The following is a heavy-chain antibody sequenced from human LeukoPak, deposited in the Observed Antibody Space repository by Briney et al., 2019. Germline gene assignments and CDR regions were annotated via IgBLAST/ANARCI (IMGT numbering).Heavy chain of an antibody. Sequence: GGSLRLSCAASGFTFSSYSMNWVRQAPGKGLEWVSYISSSRSTIYYADSVKGRFTISRDNAKNSLYLQMNSLRAEDTAVYYCARAPRSSGYGMDVWGQGTTVTVSS. D-gene: IGHD3-3*01. CDR2: ISSSRSTI. J-gene: IGHJ6*02. CDR3: ARAPRSSGYGMDV. V-gene: IGHV3-48*01. CDR1: GFTFSSYS.